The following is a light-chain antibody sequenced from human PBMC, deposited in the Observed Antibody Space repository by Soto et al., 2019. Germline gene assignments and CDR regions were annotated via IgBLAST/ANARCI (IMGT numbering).Light chain of an antibody. CDR1: SSDVGGYNY. V-gene: IGLV2-11*01. J-gene: IGLJ1*01. CDR3: CSYAGSYFYV. Sequence: QSALTQPRSVSGSPGQSVTISCTGTSSDVGGYNYVSWYQQHPGKAPKLMIYDVIKRPSGVPHRFSGSKSDNTASLTISGLQAEDEADYYCCSYAGSYFYVFGTGTKLTVL. CDR2: DVI.